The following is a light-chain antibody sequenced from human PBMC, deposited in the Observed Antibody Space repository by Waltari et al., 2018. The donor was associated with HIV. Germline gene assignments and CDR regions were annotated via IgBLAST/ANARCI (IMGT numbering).Light chain of an antibody. J-gene: IGLJ2*01. CDR2: KEN. Sequence: FMLTQPHSVSESPGKTVTISCTGSSGCIASNYVQRYQQRPGSTPTTVIYKENKRPPVVPHRLSGSIDRTTKSASLTISRLKNEDEAVYYCQSYDGSNVVFGEGAKLTVL. V-gene: IGLV6-57*02. CDR3: QSYDGSNVV. CDR1: SGCIASNY.